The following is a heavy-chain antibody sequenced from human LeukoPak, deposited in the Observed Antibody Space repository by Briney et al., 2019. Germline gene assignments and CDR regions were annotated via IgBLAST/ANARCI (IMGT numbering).Heavy chain of an antibody. J-gene: IGHJ3*02. CDR1: GGSISSYY. CDR2: INYSGSA. V-gene: IGHV4-59*08. CDR3: ARHNYDDYVFDI. D-gene: IGHD4-17*01. Sequence: PSETLSLTCTVSGGSISSYYFSWIRQSPGKGLEWIAYINYSGSASYNPSLKSRVTMSVDTSKQFSLSLSSVTAADTAVYYCARHNYDDYVFDIWGQGTKVTVSS.